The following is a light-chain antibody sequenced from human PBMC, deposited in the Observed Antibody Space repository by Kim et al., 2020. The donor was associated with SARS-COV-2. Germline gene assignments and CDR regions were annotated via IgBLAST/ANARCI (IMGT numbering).Light chain of an antibody. CDR2: EVN. CDR3: QEWDSVSGII. V-gene: IGLV3-1*01. J-gene: IGLJ2*01. CDR1: KLENKF. Sequence: SPEQMSHIRCSGHKLENKFTRVVQKRPGQSLLLVIYEVNKGPSGIPERFPGSNSGNTGTLTISGPQAREEVDYYCQEWDSVSGIIFGGGTQLNVL.